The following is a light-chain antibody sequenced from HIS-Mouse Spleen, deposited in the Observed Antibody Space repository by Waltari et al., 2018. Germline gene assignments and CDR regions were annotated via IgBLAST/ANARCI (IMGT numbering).Light chain of an antibody. CDR3: CSYAGSSNWV. CDR1: SSHFWSYTL. CDR2: EGS. Sequence: QSALTHPASVPGSPVHSYTISCTGTSSHFWSYTLVPWYQQHPGKAPKLMIYEGSKRPSGVSNRFSGSKSGNTASLTISGLQAEDEADYYCCSYAGSSNWVFGGGTKLTVL. J-gene: IGLJ3*02. V-gene: IGLV2-23*01.